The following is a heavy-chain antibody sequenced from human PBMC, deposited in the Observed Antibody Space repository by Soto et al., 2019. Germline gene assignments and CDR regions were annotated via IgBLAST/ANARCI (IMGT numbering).Heavy chain of an antibody. Sequence: PSETLSLTCTVSGGSISSYYWSWIRQPPGKGLEWIGYIYYSGSTNYNPSLKSRVTISVDTSKNQFSLKLSSVTAADTAVYYCARHQLRYLTSWFDPWGQGTLVTVSS. CDR1: GGSISSYY. CDR2: IYYSGST. J-gene: IGHJ5*02. CDR3: ARHQLRYLTSWFDP. D-gene: IGHD3-9*01. V-gene: IGHV4-59*08.